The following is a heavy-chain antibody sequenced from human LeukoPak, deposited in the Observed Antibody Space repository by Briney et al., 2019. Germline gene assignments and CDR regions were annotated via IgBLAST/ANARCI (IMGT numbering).Heavy chain of an antibody. CDR3: ANQAVAGTGGYYFDY. V-gene: IGHV4-39*01. Sequence: SETLSLTCTVSGGSISSSSCYWGWIRQPPGKGLERIGSIYYSGSTYYNPSLKSRVTRSVDTSKKQFHLKRSCVAAAVTAVYYCANQAVAGTGGYYFDYWGQGTLVTVSS. CDR2: IYYSGST. J-gene: IGHJ4*02. D-gene: IGHD6-19*01. CDR1: GGSISSSSCY.